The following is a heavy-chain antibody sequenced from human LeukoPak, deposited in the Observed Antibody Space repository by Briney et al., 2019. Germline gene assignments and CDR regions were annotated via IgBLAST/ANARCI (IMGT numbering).Heavy chain of an antibody. Sequence: ASVKVSCKASGYTFTSYGISWVRQAPGQGLEWMGWISAYNGNTNYAQKLQGRVTMTTDTSTSTAYMELRSLRSDDTAVYYCAREDFWSGYYTGGGGSFDYWGQGTLVTVSS. V-gene: IGHV1-18*01. D-gene: IGHD3-3*01. CDR3: AREDFWSGYYTGGGGSFDY. J-gene: IGHJ4*02. CDR1: GYTFTSYG. CDR2: ISAYNGNT.